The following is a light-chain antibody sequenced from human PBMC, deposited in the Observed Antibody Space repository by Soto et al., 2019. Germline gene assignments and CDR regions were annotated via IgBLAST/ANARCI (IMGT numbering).Light chain of an antibody. CDR3: QQYGSSQLT. Sequence: EIELTQSPGTLSLSPGERATLSCRASQSVSSSYLAWYQQKPGQAPRLLIYGASSRATGIPERFSGSGSGTDFTLTISRLEPEDFAVYYCQQYGSSQLTFGGGTKVEIK. CDR1: QSVSSSY. CDR2: GAS. J-gene: IGKJ4*01. V-gene: IGKV3-20*01.